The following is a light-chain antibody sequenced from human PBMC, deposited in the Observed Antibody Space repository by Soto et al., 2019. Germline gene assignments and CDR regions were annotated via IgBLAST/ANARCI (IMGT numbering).Light chain of an antibody. Sequence: QSALTQPASVSGSPGQSITISCTGTSSDVGGYNYVSWYQQHPGKVPKLMIYEVNNRPSGVSNRFSGSKSGNTASLTISGLQAEDEADYYCSSYTSSITLVFGPGTKLTVL. CDR3: SSYTSSITLV. CDR1: SSDVGGYNY. J-gene: IGLJ1*01. V-gene: IGLV2-14*01. CDR2: EVN.